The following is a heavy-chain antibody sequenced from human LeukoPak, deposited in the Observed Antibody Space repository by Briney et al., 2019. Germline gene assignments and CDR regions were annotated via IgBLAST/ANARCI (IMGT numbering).Heavy chain of an antibody. D-gene: IGHD3-16*02. CDR3: ARWDYDYVWGSYREGAFDI. CDR2: INSDGSST. V-gene: IGHV3-74*01. CDR1: GFTFSSYW. J-gene: IGHJ3*02. Sequence: GGSLRLSCAASGFTFSSYWMHWVRHAPGKGLVWVSRINSDGSSTSYADSVKGRFTISRDNAKNTLYLQMNSLRAEDTAVYYCARWDYDYVWGSYREGAFDIWGQGTMVTVSS.